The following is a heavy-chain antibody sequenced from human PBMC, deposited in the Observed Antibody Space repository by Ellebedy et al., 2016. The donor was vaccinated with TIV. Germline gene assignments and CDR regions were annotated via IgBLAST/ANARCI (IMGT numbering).Heavy chain of an antibody. CDR2: MFHSGSP. J-gene: IGHJ4*02. CDR1: GGSFSGYY. Sequence: SETLSLTCTVYGGSFSGYYYSWIRQPPGKGLEWIAAMFHSGSPNYNSSLKSRLTTSRDTSKNQFSLRLSSVTAEDTAVYYCARGYYDWGNSYHFDSWGQGALVTVSS. D-gene: IGHD3-10*01. V-gene: IGHV4-34*01. CDR3: ARGYYDWGNSYHFDS.